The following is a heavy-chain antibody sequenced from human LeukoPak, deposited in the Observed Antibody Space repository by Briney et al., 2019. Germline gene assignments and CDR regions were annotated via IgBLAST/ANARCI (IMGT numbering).Heavy chain of an antibody. Sequence: ASVKVSCKASGGAFSSYTFIWVRQAPGQGLEWMGTIVPILAVANYAQNFQGRVTITADKSTSTVYMELSSLISEDTAIYYCARARETATTDAFDIWGQGTVVTVSS. D-gene: IGHD5-24*01. CDR2: IVPILAVA. CDR3: ARARETATTDAFDI. J-gene: IGHJ3*02. V-gene: IGHV1-69*02. CDR1: GGAFSSYT.